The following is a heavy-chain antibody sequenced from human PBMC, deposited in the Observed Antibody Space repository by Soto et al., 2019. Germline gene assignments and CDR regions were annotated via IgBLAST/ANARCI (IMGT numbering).Heavy chain of an antibody. CDR1: GFTFSSYA. CDR3: AKDLDCSGGSCYRPPGLFPHD. V-gene: IGHV3-23*01. D-gene: IGHD2-15*01. CDR2: ISGSGGST. Sequence: GGSLRLSCAASGFTFSSYAMSWVRQAPGKGLEWVSAISGSGGSTYYADSVKGRFTISRDNSKNTLYLQMNSLRAEDTAVYYCAKDLDCSGGSCYRPPGLFPHDWGQGTLVTVSS. J-gene: IGHJ4*02.